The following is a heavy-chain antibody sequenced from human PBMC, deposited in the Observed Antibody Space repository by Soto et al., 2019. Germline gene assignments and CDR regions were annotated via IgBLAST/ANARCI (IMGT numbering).Heavy chain of an antibody. V-gene: IGHV3-23*01. CDR3: AKNQGVELVPLATVDWFDP. J-gene: IGHJ5*02. CDR1: GFIFENFG. D-gene: IGHD1-26*01. Sequence: GGSLRLSCAASGFIFENFGMSWVRQAPGKGLGWISSISGSGFKKYYADSVKGRFTISRGNSKITVYLELNNLSAEDTAVYHCAKNQGVELVPLATVDWFDPWGQGSVVTVSS. CDR2: ISGSGFKK.